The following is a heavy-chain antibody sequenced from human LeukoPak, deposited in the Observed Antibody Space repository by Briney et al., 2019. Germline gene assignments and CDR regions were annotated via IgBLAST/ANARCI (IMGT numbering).Heavy chain of an antibody. D-gene: IGHD3-3*01. V-gene: IGHV1-69*06. Sequence: ASVKVSCKASGGTFSSYAISWVRQAPGQGLEWMGGIIPIFGTANYAQKFQGRVTITADKSTSTAYMELSSLRSEDTAVYYCAREYYDFWSGYTHDAFDIWGQGTMVTVSS. CDR2: IIPIFGTA. J-gene: IGHJ3*02. CDR3: AREYYDFWSGYTHDAFDI. CDR1: GGTFSSYA.